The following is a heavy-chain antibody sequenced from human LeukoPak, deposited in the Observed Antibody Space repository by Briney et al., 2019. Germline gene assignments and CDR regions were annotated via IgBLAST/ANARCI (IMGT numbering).Heavy chain of an antibody. CDR2: ITGSGRTP. CDR1: EFTFSSYA. Sequence: GGSLRLSCAASEFTFSSYAMSWVRQAPGKGLEWVPGITGSGRTPFYADSVKGRFAISRDNSKNTLYLQMNSLKIEDTGVYYCARVIRSSGWFVDFWGQGILVTVSS. V-gene: IGHV3-23*01. J-gene: IGHJ4*02. D-gene: IGHD6-19*01. CDR3: ARVIRSSGWFVDF.